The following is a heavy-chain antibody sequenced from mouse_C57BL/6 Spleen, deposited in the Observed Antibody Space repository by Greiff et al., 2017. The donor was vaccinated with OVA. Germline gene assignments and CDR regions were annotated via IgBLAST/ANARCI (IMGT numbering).Heavy chain of an antibody. V-gene: IGHV14-1*01. D-gene: IGHD2-1*01. J-gene: IGHJ2*01. Sequence: VQLQQSGAELVRPGASVKLSCTASGFNIKDYYMHWVKQRPEQGLEWIGRIDPEDGDTEYAPKFQGKATMTADTSSNTAYLQLSSLTSEDTAVYYCTTPYGNYVGDFDYWGQGTTLTVSS. CDR1: GFNIKDYY. CDR2: IDPEDGDT. CDR3: TTPYGNYVGDFDY.